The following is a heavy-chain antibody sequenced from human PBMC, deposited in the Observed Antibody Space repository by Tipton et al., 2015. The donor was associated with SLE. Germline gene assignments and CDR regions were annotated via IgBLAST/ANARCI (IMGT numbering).Heavy chain of an antibody. CDR2: IKQDGSEK. V-gene: IGHV3-7*05. D-gene: IGHD6-13*01. CDR1: GFTFSSYW. CDR3: ARDLTYIAAAGTGDYYYGMDV. Sequence: GSLRLSCAASGFTFSSYWMSWVRQAPGKGLEWVANIKQDGSEKYYVDSVKGRFTISRDNAKNSLYLQMNSLRAEDTAVYYCARDLTYIAAAGTGDYYYGMDVWGQGTTVTVSS. J-gene: IGHJ6*02.